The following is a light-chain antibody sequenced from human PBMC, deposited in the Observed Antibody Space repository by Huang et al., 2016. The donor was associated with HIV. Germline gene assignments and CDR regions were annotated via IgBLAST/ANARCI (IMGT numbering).Light chain of an antibody. CDR1: QDVSIN. CDR3: QQLNTYPLT. V-gene: IGKV1-9*01. CDR2: ASS. J-gene: IGKJ3*01. Sequence: IQLTQFPPALSASVGDRVSIPCRASQDVSINLDWYQQRPGKAPKLLIYASSTLQSGIPSRFSGYGSGTDFSLTISNLQPEDFATYYCQQLNTYPLTFGPGTTVELK.